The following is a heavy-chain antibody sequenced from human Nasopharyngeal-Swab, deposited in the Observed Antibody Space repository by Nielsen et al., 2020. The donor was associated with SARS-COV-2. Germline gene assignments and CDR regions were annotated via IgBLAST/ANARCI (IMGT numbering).Heavy chain of an antibody. D-gene: IGHD3-22*01. Sequence: SETLSLTCDVYGGSFSGYYWSWIRQPPGKGLEWIGEINHSGSTNYNPSLKSRVTISVDTSKNQFSLKLSSVTAADTAVYYCARGFHPRHYYDSSGSSLDYWGQGTLVTVSS. CDR3: ARGFHPRHYYDSSGSSLDY. CDR1: GGSFSGYY. V-gene: IGHV4-34*01. J-gene: IGHJ4*02. CDR2: INHSGST.